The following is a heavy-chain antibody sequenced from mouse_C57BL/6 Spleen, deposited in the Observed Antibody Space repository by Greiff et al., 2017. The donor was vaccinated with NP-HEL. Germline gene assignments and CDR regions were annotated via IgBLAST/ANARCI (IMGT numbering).Heavy chain of an antibody. J-gene: IGHJ2*01. D-gene: IGHD1-1*01. CDR3: ARDDYGSSYPFDY. CDR1: GYAFSSSW. V-gene: IGHV1-82*01. Sequence: QVQLQQSGPELVKPGASVKISCKASGYAFSSSWMNWVKQRPGKGLEWIGRIYPGDGDTNYNGKFKGKATLTADKSSSPAYMQLSSLTSEDSAVYFCARDDYGSSYPFDYWGQGTTLTVSS. CDR2: IYPGDGDT.